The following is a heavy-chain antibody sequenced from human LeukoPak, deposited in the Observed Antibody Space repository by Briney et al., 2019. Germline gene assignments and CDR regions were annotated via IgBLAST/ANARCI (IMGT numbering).Heavy chain of an antibody. CDR1: GFTFSDYS. CDR2: ISFSVNTK. Sequence: GGSLRLSCAASGFTFSDYSMNWVRQAPGKGLEWVSYISFSVNTKYYGDSVKGRFTISRDNAKNSLYLHMDSLRAEDTAVYYCAKDRLAVADEMVNWFDPWGQGTLVTVSS. V-gene: IGHV3-48*04. J-gene: IGHJ5*02. CDR3: AKDRLAVADEMVNWFDP. D-gene: IGHD6-19*01.